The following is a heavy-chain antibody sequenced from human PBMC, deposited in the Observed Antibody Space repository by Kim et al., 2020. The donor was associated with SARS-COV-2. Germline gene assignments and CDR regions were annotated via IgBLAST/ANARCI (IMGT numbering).Heavy chain of an antibody. J-gene: IGHJ5*02. CDR3: ARGAYYDFWSGTNNWFDP. CDR1: GFTFSSYA. V-gene: IGHV3-30-3*01. Sequence: GGSLRLSCAASGFTFSSYAMHWVRQAPGKGLEWVAVISYDGSNKYYADSVKGRFTISRDNSKNTLYLQMNSLRAEDTAVYYCARGAYYDFWSGTNNWFDPWGQGTLVTVSS. D-gene: IGHD3-3*01. CDR2: ISYDGSNK.